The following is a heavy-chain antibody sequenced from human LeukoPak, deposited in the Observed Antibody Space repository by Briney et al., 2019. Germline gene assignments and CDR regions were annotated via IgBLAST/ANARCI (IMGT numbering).Heavy chain of an antibody. CDR1: GYTFSSYD. D-gene: IGHD1-26*01. V-gene: IGHV3-30*18. J-gene: IGHJ3*02. CDR3: AKAGWYSAKTYATQYDAYDI. CDR2: ISYDGNTE. Sequence: HPGGSLRLSCAASGYTFSSYDMHWVRQAPGKGLEWVALISYDGNTEYYGDSVKGRFTISRDNSKKKVFLQMNSLRADDTAVYYCAKAGWYSAKTYATQYDAYDIWGQGTMVTVSS.